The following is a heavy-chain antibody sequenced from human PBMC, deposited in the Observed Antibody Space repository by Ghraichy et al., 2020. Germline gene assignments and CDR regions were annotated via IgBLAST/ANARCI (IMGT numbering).Heavy chain of an antibody. CDR3: GRDYHDGSDNWYFDV. D-gene: IGHD1-26*01. J-gene: IGHJ2*01. CDR1: GFQFSDHY. V-gene: IGHV3-72*01. CDR2: SRDKAKSHTT. Sequence: LSLTCAASGFQFSDHYMEWVRQAPGKGLEWVGCSRDKAKSHTTQYAASVEGRFTISRDVSGNVLYLEMDSLKIEDTAVYYWGRDYHDGSDNWYFDVWGRGALVTVSS.